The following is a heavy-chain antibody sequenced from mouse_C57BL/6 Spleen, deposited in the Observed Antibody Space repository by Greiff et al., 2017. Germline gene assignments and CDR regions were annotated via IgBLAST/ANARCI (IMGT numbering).Heavy chain of an antibody. V-gene: IGHV1-15*01. J-gene: IGHJ1*03. Sequence: VQLQQSGAELVRPGASVTLSCKASGYTFTDYEMHWVKQTPVPGLEWIGAIDPEPGGTAYNQKFKGKAILTADKSSSTAYMELRSLTSEDSAVYYCTGRYGYFDVWGTGTTVTVSS. CDR1: GYTFTDYE. CDR2: IDPEPGGT. CDR3: TGRYGYFDV.